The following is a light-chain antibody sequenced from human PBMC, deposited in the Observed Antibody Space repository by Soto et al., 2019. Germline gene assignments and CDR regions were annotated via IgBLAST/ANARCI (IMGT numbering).Light chain of an antibody. CDR1: RSVLYKSNNKNH. V-gene: IGKV4-1*01. J-gene: IGKJ4*01. Sequence: DIVMTQSPDSLAVPLGERATMNCKCSRSVLYKSNNKNHLAWYQQKPGQPPQLIIYWASTRESGVPERFSGSGSGTDFTLTISSLEAEDVAFYWCQQYFDVPFTFGGGTKVEI. CDR3: QQYFDVPFT. CDR2: WAS.